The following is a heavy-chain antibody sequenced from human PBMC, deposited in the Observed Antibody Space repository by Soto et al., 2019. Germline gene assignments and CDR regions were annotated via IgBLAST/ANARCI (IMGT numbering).Heavy chain of an antibody. CDR2: ISVSGIAT. Sequence: GGSLRLSCAASGFTFSNYAMSWVRQAPGMGLEWVSTISVSGIATYYADSVQGQFTIFRDNSKNTLYLQMNSLRAEDTAVYYCANSYDSGSYPLDYWGQGTLVTVSS. V-gene: IGHV3-23*01. CDR1: GFTFSNYA. CDR3: ANSYDSGSYPLDY. J-gene: IGHJ4*02. D-gene: IGHD3-10*01.